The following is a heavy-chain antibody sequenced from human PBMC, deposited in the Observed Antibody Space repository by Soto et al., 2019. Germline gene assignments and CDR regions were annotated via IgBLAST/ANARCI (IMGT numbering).Heavy chain of an antibody. CDR3: AKDSGGIVGATPFDY. CDR2: ISGSGGST. V-gene: IGHV3-23*01. J-gene: IGHJ4*02. CDR1: GFTFSSYA. Sequence: EVQLLESGGGLVQPGGSLRLSCAASGFTFSSYAMSWVRQAPGKGLEWVSAISGSGGSTYYADSVKGRFTISRDNSKNTLYRQMNSLRAEDTAVYYCAKDSGGIVGATPFDYWGQGTLVTVSS. D-gene: IGHD1-26*01.